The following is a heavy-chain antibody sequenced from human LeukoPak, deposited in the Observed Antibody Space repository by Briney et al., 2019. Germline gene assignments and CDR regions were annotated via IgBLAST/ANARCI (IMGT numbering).Heavy chain of an antibody. CDR3: ARGEAYSSSWYGY. J-gene: IGHJ4*02. CDR2: INPNSGGT. D-gene: IGHD6-13*01. CDR1: GYTFTGYY. V-gene: IGHV1-2*02. Sequence: GASVKVSCKASGYTFTGYYTHWVRQAPGQGLEWMGWINPNSGGTNYAQKFQGRVTMTRDTSISTAYMELSRLRSDDTAVYYCARGEAYSSSWYGYWGQGTLVTVSS.